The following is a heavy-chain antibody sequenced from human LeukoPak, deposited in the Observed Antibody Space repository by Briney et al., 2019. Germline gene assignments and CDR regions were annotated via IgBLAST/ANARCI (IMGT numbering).Heavy chain of an antibody. CDR3: AGFKVTVTSIP. V-gene: IGHV3-74*01. J-gene: IGHJ5*02. Sequence: SGGSLRLSCAASGFTFSDYWMHWVRQAPGKGLVWVSRINPDGSSASYADSVKGRFTISRDNAKNTLYLQMNSLRAEDTAVYYCAGFKVTVTSIPWGQGTLVTVSS. CDR2: INPDGSSA. CDR1: GFTFSDYW. D-gene: IGHD4-11*01.